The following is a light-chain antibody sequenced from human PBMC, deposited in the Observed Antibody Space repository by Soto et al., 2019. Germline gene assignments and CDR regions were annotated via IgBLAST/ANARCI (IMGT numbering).Light chain of an antibody. Sequence: QSALTQPRSVSGSPGQSVTISCTGSSTDVGTYNSVSWYQQHPGKAPKLMIYDVNKRPSGVPDRFSGSMSGNTASLTISGLQADDEADYHCSSYTSSNTLEVFGFGTKLTVL. V-gene: IGLV2-11*01. J-gene: IGLJ1*01. CDR3: SSYTSSNTLEV. CDR2: DVN. CDR1: STDVGTYNS.